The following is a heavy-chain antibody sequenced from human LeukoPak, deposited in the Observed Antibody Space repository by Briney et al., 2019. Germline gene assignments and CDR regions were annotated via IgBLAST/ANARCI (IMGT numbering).Heavy chain of an antibody. CDR3: AKDTEAGSYYFNSFDP. CDR2: ISSSSSYI. D-gene: IGHD1-26*01. CDR1: GFTFSSYS. V-gene: IGHV3-21*01. J-gene: IGHJ5*02. Sequence: GGSLRLSCAASGFTFSSYSMNWVRQAPGKGLEWVSSISSSSSYIYYADSVKGRFTISRDNAKNSLYLQMNSLRAEDTAVYYCAKDTEAGSYYFNSFDPWGQGTLVTVSS.